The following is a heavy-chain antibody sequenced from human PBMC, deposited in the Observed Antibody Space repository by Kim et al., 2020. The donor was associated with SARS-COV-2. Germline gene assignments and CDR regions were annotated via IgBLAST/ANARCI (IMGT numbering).Heavy chain of an antibody. CDR2: ISAYNGNT. CDR3: ARDFGQQLVLSLDAFDI. J-gene: IGHJ3*02. CDR1: GYTFTSYG. D-gene: IGHD6-13*01. Sequence: ASVKVSCKASGYTFTSYGISWVRQAPGQGLEWMGWISAYNGNTNYAQKLQGRVTMTTDTSTSTAYMELRSLRSDDTAVYYCARDFGQQLVLSLDAFDIWGQGTMVTVSS. V-gene: IGHV1-18*04.